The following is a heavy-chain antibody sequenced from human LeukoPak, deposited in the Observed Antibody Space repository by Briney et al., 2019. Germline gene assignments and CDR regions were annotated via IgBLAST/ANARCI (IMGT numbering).Heavy chain of an antibody. V-gene: IGHV4-39*07. CDR2: IYYSGST. Sequence: SETLSLTCTVSGGSISSSSYYWGWIRQPPGKGLEWIGSIYYSGSTYYNPSLKSRVTMSVDTSKNQYSLKLSSVTAADTAVYYCARDLEAITMVRGQSSGYYYYMDVWGKGTTVTISS. D-gene: IGHD3-10*01. CDR3: ARDLEAITMVRGQSSGYYYYMDV. J-gene: IGHJ6*03. CDR1: GGSISSSSYY.